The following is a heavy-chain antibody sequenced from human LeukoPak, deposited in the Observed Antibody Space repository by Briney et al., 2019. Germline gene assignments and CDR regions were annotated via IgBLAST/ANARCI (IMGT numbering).Heavy chain of an antibody. J-gene: IGHJ4*02. CDR2: ISGSGDNT. V-gene: IGHV3-23*01. CDR3: AGPPTPETGVGY. CDR1: GFTFSSYA. D-gene: IGHD7-27*01. Sequence: AGGSLRLSCAASGFTFSSYAMSWVRQALGKGLEWVSGISGSGDNTYYADSVKGRFTISRDNSKNTLYLLMNSLRAEDTAVYYCAGPPTPETGVGYWGQGTLVTVSS.